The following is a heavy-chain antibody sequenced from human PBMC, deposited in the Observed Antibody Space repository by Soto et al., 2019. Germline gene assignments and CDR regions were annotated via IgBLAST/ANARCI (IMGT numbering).Heavy chain of an antibody. D-gene: IGHD5-12*01. CDR1: GGSISSGDYY. CDR3: ASESKRRDGYNYAFDI. Sequence: QVQLQESGPGLVKPSQTLSLTCTVSGGSISSGDYYWSWIRQPPGKGLEWIGYIYYSGSTYYNPSPKSRVTISVDTSKNQFSLKLSSVTAADTAVYYCASESKRRDGYNYAFDIWGQGTMVTVSS. V-gene: IGHV4-30-4*01. CDR2: IYYSGST. J-gene: IGHJ3*02.